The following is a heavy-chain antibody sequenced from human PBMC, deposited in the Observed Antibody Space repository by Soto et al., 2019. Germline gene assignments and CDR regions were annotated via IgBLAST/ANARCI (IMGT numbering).Heavy chain of an antibody. CDR3: ALGSRALVPKY. D-gene: IGHD2-15*01. V-gene: IGHV4-59*01. CDR2: LYYGRSA. CDR1: GDSISSYY. Sequence: QVQLQESGPGLVKPSETLSLTCAVSGDSISSYYCMWIRQPPGKGLESIGYLYYGRSANYNPSLKSRVTFPGDTSTNKSPLPLTLMPAANTAVYSCALGSRALVPKYWGEGPLAPVPS. J-gene: IGHJ4*02.